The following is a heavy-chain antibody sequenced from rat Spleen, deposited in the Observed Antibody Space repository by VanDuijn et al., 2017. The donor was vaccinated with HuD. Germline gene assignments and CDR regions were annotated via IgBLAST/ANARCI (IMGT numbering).Heavy chain of an antibody. CDR1: GFILNDYY. D-gene: IGHD1-7*01. J-gene: IGHJ2*01. Sequence: EVQLVESDGGLVQPGRSLKLSCAASGFILNDYYMAWVRQAPTKGLEWVATINYDGSSTYYRDSVKGRFTISRDNAKSTLYLQMDSLRSEDTATYYCARPPILRVPGDFDYWGQGVMVTVSS. CDR3: ARPPILRVPGDFDY. V-gene: IGHV5-29*01. CDR2: INYDGSST.